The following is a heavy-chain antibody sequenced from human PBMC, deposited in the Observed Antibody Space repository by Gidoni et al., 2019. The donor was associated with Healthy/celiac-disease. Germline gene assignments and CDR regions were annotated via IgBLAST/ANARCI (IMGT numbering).Heavy chain of an antibody. CDR3: ARGSTNIDAFDI. V-gene: IGHV4-39*07. CDR1: GGSISSSSYY. Sequence: QLQLQESGPGLVKPSETLSLTCTVSGGSISSSSYYWGWIRQPPGKGLEWIGSIYYRGSTYYNPSLKSRVTISVDTSKNQFSLKLSSVTAADTAVYYCARGSTNIDAFDIWGQGTMVTVSS. D-gene: IGHD5-12*01. J-gene: IGHJ3*02. CDR2: IYYRGST.